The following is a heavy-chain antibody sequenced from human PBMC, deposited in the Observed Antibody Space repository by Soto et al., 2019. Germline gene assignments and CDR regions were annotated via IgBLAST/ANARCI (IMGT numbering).Heavy chain of an antibody. CDR2: IRSKAYGGTT. Sequence: GESLKISCTASGFTFGDYAMSWVRQAPGKGLEWVGFIRSKAYGGTTEYAASVKGRFTISRDDSKSIAYLQMNSLKTEDTAVYYCTRKITNRLGYCSSTSCYGWFDPWGQGTLVTVSS. CDR1: GFTFGDYA. V-gene: IGHV3-49*04. CDR3: TRKITNRLGYCSSTSCYGWFDP. J-gene: IGHJ5*02. D-gene: IGHD2-2*01.